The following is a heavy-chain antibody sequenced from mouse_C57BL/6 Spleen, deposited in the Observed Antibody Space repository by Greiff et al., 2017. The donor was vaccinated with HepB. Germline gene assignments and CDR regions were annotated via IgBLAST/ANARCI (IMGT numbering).Heavy chain of an antibody. V-gene: IGHV5-17*01. CDR3: AYLVHHAMDY. CDR1: GFTFSDYG. CDR2: ISSGSSTI. D-gene: IGHD2-10*02. J-gene: IGHJ4*01. Sequence: EVQLVESGGGLVKPGGSLKLSCAASGFTFSDYGMHWVRQAPEKGLEWVAYISSGSSTIYYADTVKGRFTISRDNAKNTLFLQMTSLRSEDTAMYYCAYLVHHAMDYWGQGTSVTVSS.